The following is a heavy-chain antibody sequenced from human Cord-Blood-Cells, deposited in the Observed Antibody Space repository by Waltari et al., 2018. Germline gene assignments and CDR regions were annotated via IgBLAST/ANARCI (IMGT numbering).Heavy chain of an antibody. V-gene: IGHV4-39*01. CDR2: IYYSGRT. CDR3: ARQNIEYSSSFFDY. D-gene: IGHD6-6*01. J-gene: IGHJ4*02. Sequence: QLQLQESGPGLVKPSETLSLTCTVSGGSISSSSYYWGWIRQPPGKGLEWIGSIYYSGRTYYNPSLKSRVTISVDTSKNQFSLKLSSVTAADTAVYYCARQNIEYSSSFFDYWGQGTLVTVSS. CDR1: GGSISSSSYY.